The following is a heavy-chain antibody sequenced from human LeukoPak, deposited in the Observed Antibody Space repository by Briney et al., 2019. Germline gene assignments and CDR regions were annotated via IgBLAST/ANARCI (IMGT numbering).Heavy chain of an antibody. CDR2: INHSGST. V-gene: IGHV4-34*01. D-gene: IGHD3-9*01. CDR1: GGSFSGYY. Sequence: SETLSLTCAVYGGSFSGYYWSWIRQPPGKGLEWIGEINHSGSTNYNPSLKSRVTISVDTSKNQFSLKLSSVTAADTAVYYCARDYDILTVAAFDIWGQGTMVTVSS. J-gene: IGHJ3*02. CDR3: ARDYDILTVAAFDI.